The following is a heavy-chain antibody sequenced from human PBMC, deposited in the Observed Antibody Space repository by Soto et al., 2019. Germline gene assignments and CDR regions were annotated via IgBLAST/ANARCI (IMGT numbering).Heavy chain of an antibody. V-gene: IGHV1-18*01. Sequence: QVQLVQSGAEVKNPGAAVKVSCKASGYTFTSYGISWVRQAPGQCLEWMGWISADNGNTNDAQKLQGRVTMTTDTSTSTDYMELRSLRSDDTAVYYCARGRGIAAAGQKYGMDVWVQGPTVTVSS. CDR1: GYTFTSYG. J-gene: IGHJ6*02. D-gene: IGHD6-13*01. CDR2: ISADNGNT. CDR3: ARGRGIAAAGQKYGMDV.